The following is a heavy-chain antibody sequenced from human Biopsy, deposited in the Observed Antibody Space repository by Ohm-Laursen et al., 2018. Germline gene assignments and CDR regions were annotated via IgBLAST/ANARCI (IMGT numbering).Heavy chain of an antibody. CDR2: VYYTGST. CDR3: ARDRGYYSDRTVPGYFDI. CDR1: GDSISSYY. J-gene: IGHJ2*01. D-gene: IGHD3-22*01. Sequence: GTLSLTCTVSGDSISSYYWSWIRQPPGKGLEWIGYVYYTGSTDYNPSLQSRVTISVDTSKNHFSLRLRSVTPADTAIYYCARDRGYYSDRTVPGYFDIWGRGTLVTVSS. V-gene: IGHV4-59*01.